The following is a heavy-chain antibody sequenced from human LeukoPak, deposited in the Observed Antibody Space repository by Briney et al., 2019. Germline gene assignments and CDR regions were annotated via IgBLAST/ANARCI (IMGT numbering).Heavy chain of an antibody. D-gene: IGHD6-13*01. CDR1: GFTFSSYA. J-gene: IGHJ4*02. V-gene: IGHV3-30-3*01. Sequence: PGRSLRLSCAASGFTFSSYAMHWVRQAPGKGLEWVAVISYDGSNKYYADSVKGRFTISRDNSKNTLYLQMNSLRAEDTAVYYCAREWYSSSVDYWGQGTLVTVSS. CDR2: ISYDGSNK. CDR3: AREWYSSSVDY.